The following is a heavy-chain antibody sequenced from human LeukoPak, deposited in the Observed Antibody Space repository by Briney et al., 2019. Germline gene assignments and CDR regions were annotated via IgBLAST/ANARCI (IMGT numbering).Heavy chain of an antibody. V-gene: IGHV3-30*02. D-gene: IGHD3-22*01. CDR1: GFTFSSYG. CDR2: IRYDGSNK. CDR3: ARGEDSSGYRNWFDP. Sequence: PGGSLRLSCAASGFTFSSYGTHWVRQAPGKGLEWVAFIRYDGSNKYYADSVKGRFTISRDNSKNTLYLQMNSLRAEDTAVYYRARGEDSSGYRNWFDPWGQGTLVTVSS. J-gene: IGHJ5*02.